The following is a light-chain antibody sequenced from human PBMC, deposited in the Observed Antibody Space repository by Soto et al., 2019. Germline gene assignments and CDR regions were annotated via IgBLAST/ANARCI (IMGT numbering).Light chain of an antibody. J-gene: IGLJ2*01. CDR1: SSDVGGYNY. CDR2: EVS. CDR3: SLYAGSNTFI. V-gene: IGLV2-8*01. Sequence: QSVLTQPPSASGSPGQSVTISCTGTSSDVGGYNYVSWYQQYPGKAPKLMIYEVSKGPSGVPDRFSGSKSGNTASLTVSGLQAEDEADYYCSLYAGSNTFIFGGGTKLTVL.